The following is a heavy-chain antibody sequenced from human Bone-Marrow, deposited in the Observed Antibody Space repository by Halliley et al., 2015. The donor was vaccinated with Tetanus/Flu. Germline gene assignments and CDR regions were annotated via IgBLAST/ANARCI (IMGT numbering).Heavy chain of an antibody. V-gene: IGHV5-51*01. CDR3: ARRVTGAGIYYFEF. J-gene: IGHJ4*02. CDR2: IYPGDSNP. D-gene: IGHD2-21*02. Sequence: MGLIYPGDSNPRYRPSFEGQVTFSADKSISTAYLQWSSLRASDTAIYFCARRVTGAGIYYFEFWGQGTLVTVSS.